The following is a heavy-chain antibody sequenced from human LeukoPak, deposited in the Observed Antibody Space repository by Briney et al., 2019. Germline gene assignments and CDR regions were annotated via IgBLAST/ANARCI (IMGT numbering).Heavy chain of an antibody. CDR3: AKDGIIEAAGSYYWYFDL. Sequence: GGSLRLSCAASGFTFSSYAMSWVRQAPGKGLEWVSGIGGSGGSTYYADSVKGRFTISRDNSKNTLYLQMNSLRAEDTAVYYCAKDGIIEAAGSYYWYFDLWGPGTLVTVSS. CDR1: GFTFSSYA. J-gene: IGHJ2*01. CDR2: IGGSGGST. V-gene: IGHV3-23*01. D-gene: IGHD6-13*01.